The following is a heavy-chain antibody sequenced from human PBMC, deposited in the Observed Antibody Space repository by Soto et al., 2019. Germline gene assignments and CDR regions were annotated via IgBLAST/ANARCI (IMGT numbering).Heavy chain of an antibody. CDR3: TTLGFDP. Sequence: PRGSLRLSCAASGFPFSSYAMHWVRQAPGKGLEWVAVISYDGSNKYYAAPVKGRFTISRDDSKNTLYLQMNSLKTDDTAVYYCTTLGFDPWGQGTLVTVSS. CDR2: ISYDGSNK. V-gene: IGHV3-30-3*01. CDR1: GFPFSSYA. J-gene: IGHJ5*02.